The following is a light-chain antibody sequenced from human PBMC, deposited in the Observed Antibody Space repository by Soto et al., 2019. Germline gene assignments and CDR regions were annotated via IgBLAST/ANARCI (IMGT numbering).Light chain of an antibody. Sequence: QSVLTQPPSVSGAPGQRVTISCTGSSSNIGAGYDVHWYQQLPGTAPKLLIYGNSNRPSGVPDQFSGSKSGTSASLAITGLQAEDETDYYCQSYDSSLSQVFGTGTKVTVL. CDR1: SSNIGAGYD. J-gene: IGLJ1*01. CDR2: GNS. V-gene: IGLV1-40*01. CDR3: QSYDSSLSQV.